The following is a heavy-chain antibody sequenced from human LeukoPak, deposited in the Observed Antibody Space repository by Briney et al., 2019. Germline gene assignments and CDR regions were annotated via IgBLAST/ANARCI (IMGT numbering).Heavy chain of an antibody. CDR1: GGSISSYY. CDR3: ARGLMVRGVSLDY. J-gene: IGHJ4*02. CDR2: IYYSGST. D-gene: IGHD3-10*01. V-gene: IGHV4-59*01. Sequence: PSETPSLTCTVSGGSISSYYWSWIRQPPGKGLEWIGYIYYSGSTNYNPSLKSRVTISVDTSKNQFSLKLSSVTAADTAVYYCARGLMVRGVSLDYWGQGTLVTVSS.